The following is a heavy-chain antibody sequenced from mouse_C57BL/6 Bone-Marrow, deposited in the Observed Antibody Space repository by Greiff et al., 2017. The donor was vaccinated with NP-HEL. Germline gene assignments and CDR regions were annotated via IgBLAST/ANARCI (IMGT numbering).Heavy chain of an antibody. J-gene: IGHJ2*01. V-gene: IGHV1-66*01. CDR2: IYPGSGNT. CDR3: ARPGGPYYFDY. Sequence: VKLVESGPELVKPGASVKISCKASGYSFTSYYIHWVKQRPGQGLEWIGWIYPGSGNTKYNEKFKGKATLTADTSSSTAYMQLSSLTSEDSAVYYCARPGGPYYFDYWGQGTTLTVSS. CDR1: GYSFTSYY.